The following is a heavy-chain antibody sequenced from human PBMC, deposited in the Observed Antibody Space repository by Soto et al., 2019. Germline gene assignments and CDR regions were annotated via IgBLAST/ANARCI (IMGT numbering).Heavy chain of an antibody. CDR3: ARDNITRLFDY. CDR2: INHRGST. CDR1: GGSFSGYY. V-gene: IGHV4-34*01. D-gene: IGHD3-10*01. Sequence: QVQLQQWGAGLLKPSETLSLTCAVYGGSFSGYYWTWIRQPPGTGLEWIGEINHRGSTNYNPSLTSRVPISADPSPNQFSLKLTSAPAAYPAVYYCARDNITRLFDYWGQGTLVTVSS. J-gene: IGHJ4*02.